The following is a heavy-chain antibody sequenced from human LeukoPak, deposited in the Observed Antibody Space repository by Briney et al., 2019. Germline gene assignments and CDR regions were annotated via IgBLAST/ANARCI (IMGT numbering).Heavy chain of an antibody. J-gene: IGHJ4*02. CDR2: IYSGGGT. D-gene: IGHD3-10*01. CDR1: GFTVSSNY. V-gene: IGHV3-53*01. CDR3: AKGGPSGTYYLLHY. Sequence: AGGSLRLSCAASGFTVSSNYMSWDRQAPGKGLEWVSVIYSGGGTYYADFVKGRFTISRDNSKNTLYLQMNSLRAEDTAVYYCAKGGPSGTYYLLHYWGQGILVTVSS.